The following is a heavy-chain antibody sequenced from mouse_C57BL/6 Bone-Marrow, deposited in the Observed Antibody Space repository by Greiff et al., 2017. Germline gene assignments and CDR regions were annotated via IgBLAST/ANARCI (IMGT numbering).Heavy chain of an antibody. Sequence: EVMLVESGGGLVQPGGSLSLSCAASGFTFTDYYMSWVRQPPGKALEWLGFIRNKANGYTTEYSASVKGRFTISRDNSQSILYLQMNALKAEDSATYYCARFVYYGSSYGYWYFDVWGTGTTVTVSS. D-gene: IGHD1-1*01. CDR1: GFTFTDYY. J-gene: IGHJ1*03. CDR3: ARFVYYGSSYGYWYFDV. CDR2: IRNKANGYTT. V-gene: IGHV7-3*01.